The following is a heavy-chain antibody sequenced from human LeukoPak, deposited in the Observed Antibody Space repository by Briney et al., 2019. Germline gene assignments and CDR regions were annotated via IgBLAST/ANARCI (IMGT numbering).Heavy chain of an antibody. D-gene: IGHD6-6*01. Sequence: GGSLRLSCTASGFTFSSYSISWVRQAPGKGLEWVSYISRSSTTIYYADSVKGRFTISRDNAKNSLYLQMDSLRAEDTALYYCAKDPTSSSALDYWGLGTLVTVSS. J-gene: IGHJ4*02. V-gene: IGHV3-48*01. CDR3: AKDPTSSSALDY. CDR2: ISRSSTTI. CDR1: GFTFSSYS.